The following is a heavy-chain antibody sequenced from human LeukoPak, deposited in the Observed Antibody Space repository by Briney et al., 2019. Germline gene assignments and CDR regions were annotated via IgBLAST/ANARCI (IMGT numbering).Heavy chain of an antibody. CDR3: ARKDWSWPNLHDAFDI. Sequence: ASVKVSCKASGYTFTSYAMNWVRQAPGQGLEWMGWINTNTGNPTYAQGFTGRFVFSLDTSVSTAYLQISSLKAEDTAVYYCARKDWSWPNLHDAFDIWGQGTMVTVSS. J-gene: IGHJ3*02. D-gene: IGHD1-26*01. CDR2: INTNTGNP. V-gene: IGHV7-4-1*02. CDR1: GYTFTSYA.